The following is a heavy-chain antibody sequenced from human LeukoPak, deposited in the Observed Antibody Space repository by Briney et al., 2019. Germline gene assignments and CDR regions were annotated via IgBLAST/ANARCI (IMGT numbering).Heavy chain of an antibody. Sequence: ASVKVSCKASGYTFTSYYMHWVRQAPGQGLEWMGIINPSGGSTSYAQKFQGRVTMTRDTSTSTVYMELSSLRSEDTAVYYCASAVPLGHYDTSGYYRYWYFDLWGRGTLVTVSS. CDR1: GYTFTSYY. CDR3: ASAVPLGHYDTSGYYRYWYFDL. V-gene: IGHV1-46*01. CDR2: INPSGGST. J-gene: IGHJ2*01. D-gene: IGHD3-22*01.